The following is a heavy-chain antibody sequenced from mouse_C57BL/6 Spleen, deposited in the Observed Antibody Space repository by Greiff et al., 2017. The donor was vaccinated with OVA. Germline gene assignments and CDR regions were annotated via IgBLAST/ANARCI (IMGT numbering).Heavy chain of an antibody. J-gene: IGHJ3*01. CDR1: GYTFTDYY. D-gene: IGHD2-4*01. V-gene: IGHV1-19*01. CDR2: INPYNGGT. CDR3: AREGDYDGGTWFAY. Sequence: VQLQQSGPVLVKPGASVKMSCKASGYTFTDYYMNWVKQSHGKSLEWIGVINPYNGGTSYNQKFKGKATLTVDKSSSTAYMELNSLTSEDSAVYYCAREGDYDGGTWFAYWGQGTLVTVSA.